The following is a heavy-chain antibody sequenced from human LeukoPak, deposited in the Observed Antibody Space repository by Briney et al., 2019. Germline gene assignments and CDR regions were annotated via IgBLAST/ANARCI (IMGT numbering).Heavy chain of an antibody. CDR1: GFTFSSYG. J-gene: IGHJ4*02. CDR2: MRYE. D-gene: IGHD3-10*01. CDR3: AKSSDGSGSIFDY. V-gene: IGHV3-30*02. Sequence: GGSLRLSCAASGFTFSSYGMHWVRQASGKGLEWVAFMRYEYYADSVKGRFTISRDNSKNTLYLQMNSLRAEDTAVYYCAKSSDGSGSIFDYWGQGTLVTVSS.